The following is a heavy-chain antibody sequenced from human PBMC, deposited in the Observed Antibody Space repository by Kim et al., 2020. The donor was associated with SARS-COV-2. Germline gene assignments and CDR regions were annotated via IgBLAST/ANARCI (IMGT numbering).Heavy chain of an antibody. CDR3: ARDPLVVPAASEIFDY. CDR2: IKQDGSEK. CDR1: GFTFSSYW. Sequence: GGSLRLSCAASGFTFSSYWMTWVRQAPGKGLEWVANIKQDGSEKYYVDSVKGRFTISRDNAKNTLYLQMSSLRAEDTAVYYCARDPLVVPAASEIFDYWGQGTLVTVSS. D-gene: IGHD2-2*01. J-gene: IGHJ4*02. V-gene: IGHV3-7*01.